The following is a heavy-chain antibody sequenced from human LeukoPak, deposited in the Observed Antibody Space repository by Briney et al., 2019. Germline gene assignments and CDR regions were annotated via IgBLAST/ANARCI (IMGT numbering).Heavy chain of an antibody. CDR1: GGSFSGYY. J-gene: IGHJ5*02. CDR2: INHSGST. D-gene: IGHD3-10*01. V-gene: IGHV4-34*01. Sequence: PSETLSLTCAVYGGSFSGYYWSWIRQPPGKGLEWIGEINHSGSTNYNPSLKSRVTISVDTSKNQFSLKLSSVTAADTAVYYCARRARGYGSGSYPYDPWGQGTLVTVSS. CDR3: ARRARGYGSGSYPYDP.